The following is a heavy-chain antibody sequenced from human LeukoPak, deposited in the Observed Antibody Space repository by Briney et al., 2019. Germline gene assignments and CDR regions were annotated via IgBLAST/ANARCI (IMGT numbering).Heavy chain of an antibody. D-gene: IGHD3-22*01. V-gene: IGHV1-2*02. J-gene: IGHJ3*02. Sequence: GASVKVSCKASGYTFTSYGISWVRQAPGQRLEWMGWINPNSGATKYAQKFQGRVTMTGDTSISTAYMELSRLTSDDTAVYYCARGEYVISGYRNDAFDIWGQGTMVTVSS. CDR3: ARGEYVISGYRNDAFDI. CDR1: GYTFTSYG. CDR2: INPNSGAT.